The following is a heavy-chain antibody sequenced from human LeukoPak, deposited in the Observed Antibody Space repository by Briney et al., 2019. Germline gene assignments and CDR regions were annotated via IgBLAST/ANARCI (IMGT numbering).Heavy chain of an antibody. CDR1: GGSISSYY. V-gene: IGHV4-59*01. CDR2: IYYSGST. Sequence: PSETLSLTCTVSGGSISSYYWSWIRQPPGKGLEWIGYIYYSGSTNYNPSLKSRVTISVDTSKNQFSLKLSSVTAADTAVYYCARAPPGNGMDVWGQGNTVTVCS. J-gene: IGHJ6*02. CDR3: ARAPPGNGMDV.